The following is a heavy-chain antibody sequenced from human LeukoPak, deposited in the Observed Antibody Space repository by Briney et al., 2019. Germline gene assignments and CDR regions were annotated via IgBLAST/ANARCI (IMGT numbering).Heavy chain of an antibody. CDR1: GFTFSSYA. D-gene: IGHD3-22*01. J-gene: IGHJ4*02. CDR2: ISGSGGYT. CDR3: VRDSTPPYYYDSSGYLFDY. Sequence: PGGSLRLSCAASGFTFSSYAMSWVRQAPGKGLEWVSGISGSGGYTYYADSVKGRVTISRDNSKNTLYLQMNSLRAEDTAVYYCVRDSTPPYYYDSSGYLFDYWGQGTLVTVSS. V-gene: IGHV3-23*01.